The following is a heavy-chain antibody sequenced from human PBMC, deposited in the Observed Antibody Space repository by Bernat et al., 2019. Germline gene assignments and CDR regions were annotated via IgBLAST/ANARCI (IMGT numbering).Heavy chain of an antibody. CDR2: ISYDGSNK. J-gene: IGHJ6*02. Sequence: QVQLVESGGGVVQPGRSLRLSCAASGFTFSSYAMHWVRQAPGKGLEWVAVISYDGSNKYYADSVKGRFTISRDNSKNTLYLQMNSLRAEDTAVYYCARETYSSSWHYYYYYGMDVWGQGTTVTVSS. CDR1: GFTFSSYA. V-gene: IGHV3-30*07. CDR3: ARETYSSSWHYYYYYGMDV. D-gene: IGHD6-13*01.